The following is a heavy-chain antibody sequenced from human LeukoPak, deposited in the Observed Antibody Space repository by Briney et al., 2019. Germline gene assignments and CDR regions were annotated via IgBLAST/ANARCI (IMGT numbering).Heavy chain of an antibody. CDR1: GYTFTSYY. CDR3: ARQGWRPYYYYYMDV. Sequence: ASVKVSCKASGYTFTSYYMHWVRQAPGQGLEWMGIINPSGGSTSYAQKFQGRVTMTRDTSTSTVYMELSSLRSEDTAVYYCARQGWRPYYYYYMDVWGKGTTVTVSS. D-gene: IGHD2-15*01. CDR2: INPSGGST. V-gene: IGHV1-46*01. J-gene: IGHJ6*03.